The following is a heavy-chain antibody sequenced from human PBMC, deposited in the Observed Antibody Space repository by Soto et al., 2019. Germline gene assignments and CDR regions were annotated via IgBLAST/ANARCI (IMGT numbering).Heavy chain of an antibody. CDR1: GFSFSNYG. CDR2: ISFDRSNK. V-gene: IGHV3-30*03. Sequence: QVLLVESGGGVVQPGRSLRLSCAASGFSFSNYGMQWVRQAPGKGLEWVALISFDRSNKNYPDFYADSVKGRFTISRDNSKNTLYLQMNSLRTEDTALYYCAAGYSFGDYWGQGILVTVSS. D-gene: IGHD5-18*01. CDR3: AAGYSFGDY. J-gene: IGHJ4*02.